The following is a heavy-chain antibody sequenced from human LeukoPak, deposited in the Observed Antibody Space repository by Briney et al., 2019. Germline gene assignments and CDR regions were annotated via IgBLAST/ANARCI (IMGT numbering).Heavy chain of an antibody. V-gene: IGHV4-4*09. CDR2: IYTSGGT. J-gene: IGHJ4*02. Sequence: SETLSLTCTVSGDSISSYYWSWIRQPPGKGLECIGYIYTSGGTNYIPSLKGRVTISIDTSKNQFSLKLSSVTAADSAVYYCARLTRLSTSPDRYYLDYWGQGTLVTVSS. D-gene: IGHD6-6*01. CDR1: GDSISSYY. CDR3: ARLTRLSTSPDRYYLDY.